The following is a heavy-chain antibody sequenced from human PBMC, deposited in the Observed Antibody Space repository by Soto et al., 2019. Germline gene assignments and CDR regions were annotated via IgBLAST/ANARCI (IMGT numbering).Heavy chain of an antibody. J-gene: IGHJ3*02. CDR2: ISSNGGST. CDR1: GFTLCSYA. V-gene: IGHV3-64D*08. D-gene: IGHD6-19*01. CDR3: VKAPGIAVAGTLVPFDI. Sequence: TGGSLRLSCLASGFTLCSYAMHRVRQAPGKGLEYVSAISSNGGSTYYADSVKGRFTISRDNSKNTLYLQMSSLRAEDTAVYYCVKAPGIAVAGTLVPFDIWGQGTMVTVSS.